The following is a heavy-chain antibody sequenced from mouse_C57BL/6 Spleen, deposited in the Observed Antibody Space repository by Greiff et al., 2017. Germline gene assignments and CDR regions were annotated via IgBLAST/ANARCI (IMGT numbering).Heavy chain of an antibody. D-gene: IGHD1-1*01. CDR2: IDPETGGT. CDR3: TTHLNYGSSPFAY. Sequence: QVQLQQSGAELVRPGASVTLSCKASGYTFTDYEMHWVKQTPVHGLEWIGAIDPETGGTAYNQKFKGKAILTADKSSSTAYMELRRLTSEDSAVYYCTTHLNYGSSPFAYWGQGTLVTVSA. J-gene: IGHJ3*01. CDR1: GYTFTDYE. V-gene: IGHV1-15*01.